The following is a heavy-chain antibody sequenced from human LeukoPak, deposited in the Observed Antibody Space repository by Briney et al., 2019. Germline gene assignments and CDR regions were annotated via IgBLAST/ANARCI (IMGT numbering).Heavy chain of an antibody. Sequence: GGSLRLSCAASGFTFSSYGMHWVRQAPGKGLEWAAFIRYDGSNKYYADSVKGRFTISRDNSKNTLYLQMNSLRAEDTAVYYCAKGRASSSWYLLDYFDYWGQGTLVTVSS. J-gene: IGHJ4*02. CDR2: IRYDGSNK. CDR3: AKGRASSSWYLLDYFDY. D-gene: IGHD6-13*01. V-gene: IGHV3-30*02. CDR1: GFTFSSYG.